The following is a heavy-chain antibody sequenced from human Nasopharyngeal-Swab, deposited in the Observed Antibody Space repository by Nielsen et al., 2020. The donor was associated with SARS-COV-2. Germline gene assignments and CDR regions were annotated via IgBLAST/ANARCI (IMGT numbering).Heavy chain of an antibody. CDR3: ARGWERWLRSPGNAFDI. V-gene: IGHV1-69*02. CDR2: IIPILGIA. J-gene: IGHJ3*02. D-gene: IGHD5-24*01. Sequence: WERQAPGQGLEWMGRIIPILGIANYAQKFQGRVTITADKSTSTAYMELSSLRSEDTAVYYCARGWERWLRSPGNAFDIWGQGTMVTVSS.